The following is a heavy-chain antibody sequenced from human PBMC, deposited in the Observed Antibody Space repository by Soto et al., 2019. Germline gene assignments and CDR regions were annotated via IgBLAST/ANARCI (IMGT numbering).Heavy chain of an antibody. Sequence: GGSLRLSCAASGFTFSNAWMNWVRQAPGKGLEWVGRIKRKGDGGTTDYAAPVKGRFTISRDDLKNMLYLQMNSLKTEDTAVYYCTTVFYDSSGYPDHWGQGTLVTVSS. CDR3: TTVFYDSSGYPDH. CDR2: IKRKGDGGTT. D-gene: IGHD3-22*01. J-gene: IGHJ4*02. CDR1: GFTFSNAW. V-gene: IGHV3-15*07.